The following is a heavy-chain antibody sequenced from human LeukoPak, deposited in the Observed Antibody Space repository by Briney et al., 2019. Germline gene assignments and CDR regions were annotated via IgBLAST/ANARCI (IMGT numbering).Heavy chain of an antibody. CDR2: INTDGSST. Sequence: GGSLRLSCAASGFLFSSYAMSWVRQAPGKGLEWVSRINTDGSSTRYADSVKGRFTISRDNAKNMLYLQMNSLRAEDTAVYYCARGPDSSSSVRWSYYYYYYMDVWGKGTTVTVSS. J-gene: IGHJ6*03. V-gene: IGHV3-74*01. D-gene: IGHD6-6*01. CDR3: ARGPDSSSSVRWSYYYYYYMDV. CDR1: GFLFSSYA.